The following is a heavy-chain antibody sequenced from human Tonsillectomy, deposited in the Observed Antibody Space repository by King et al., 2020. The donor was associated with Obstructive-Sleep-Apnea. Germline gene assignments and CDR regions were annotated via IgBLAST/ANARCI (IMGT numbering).Heavy chain of an antibody. V-gene: IGHV3-33*01. J-gene: IGHJ5*02. CDR1: GFTFSSYG. Sequence: VQLVESGGGVVQPGRSLRLSCAASGFTFSSYGMHWVRQAPGKGLEWVAVIWYDGSNKYYVDSVKGRFTISRDNSKNTLYLQMNSLRAEDTAVYYCARDYEPTATGWFDPWGQGTLVTVSS. CDR2: IWYDGSNK. D-gene: IGHD2-2*01. CDR3: ARDYEPTATGWFDP.